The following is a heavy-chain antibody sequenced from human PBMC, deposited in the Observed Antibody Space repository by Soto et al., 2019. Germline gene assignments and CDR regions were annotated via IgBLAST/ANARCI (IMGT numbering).Heavy chain of an antibody. CDR2: ISYDGSNK. Sequence: QVQLVESGGGVVQPGRSLRLSCAASGFTFSTYGMHWVRQAPGKGLEWVAVISYDGSNKYYADSVKGRFTISRDNSKTTLYLQMSSLRAEDTAVYYCAKGFSYSVIDYWGQGTLVTVSS. CDR3: AKGFSYSVIDY. V-gene: IGHV3-30*18. D-gene: IGHD5-18*01. J-gene: IGHJ4*02. CDR1: GFTFSTYG.